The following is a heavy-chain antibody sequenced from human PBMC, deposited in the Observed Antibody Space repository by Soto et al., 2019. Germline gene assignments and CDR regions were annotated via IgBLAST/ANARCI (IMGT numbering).Heavy chain of an antibody. D-gene: IGHD6-25*01. Sequence: GGSLRLSCVASGFTFNTYWMSWVRQAPGKGLEWVANIKEDGSDKYYVDSVKGRFTISRDNAENLLYLQMNSLGAGDTAMYYCARFTRGSSGDYWGQGTLVTVSS. J-gene: IGHJ4*02. CDR3: ARFTRGSSGDY. V-gene: IGHV3-7*01. CDR2: IKEDGSDK. CDR1: GFTFNTYW.